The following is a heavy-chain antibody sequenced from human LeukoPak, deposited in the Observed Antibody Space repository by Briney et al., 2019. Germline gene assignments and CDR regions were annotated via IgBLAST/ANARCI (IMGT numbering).Heavy chain of an antibody. CDR1: GGSISSYY. J-gene: IGHJ4*02. Sequence: SETLSLTCTVSGGSISSYYWSWIRQPPGKGLEWIGYTYYSGSTNYNPSLKSRVTISVDTSKNQFSLKLSSVTAADTAVYYCARVDGYSSSWYVDYWGQGTLVTVSS. CDR3: ARVDGYSSSWYVDY. D-gene: IGHD6-13*01. CDR2: TYYSGST. V-gene: IGHV4-59*01.